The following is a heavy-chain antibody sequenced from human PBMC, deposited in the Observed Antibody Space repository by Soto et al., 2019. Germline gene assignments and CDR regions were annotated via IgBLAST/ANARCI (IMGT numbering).Heavy chain of an antibody. CDR2: IRSKTNNYAT. V-gene: IGHV3-73*01. Sequence: LRLSCAASGFTFSGSAMHWVRQASGKGLEWVGRIRSKTNNYATEYAASVKGRFTISRDDLRNMAYLQMNSLKTEDTAVYFCTSLKIYGDYVNYWGQGTLVTVSS. CDR3: TSLKIYGDYVNY. D-gene: IGHD4-17*01. J-gene: IGHJ4*02. CDR1: GFTFSGSA.